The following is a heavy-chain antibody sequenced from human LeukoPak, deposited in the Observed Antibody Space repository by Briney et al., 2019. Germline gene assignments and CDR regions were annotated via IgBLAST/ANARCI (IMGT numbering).Heavy chain of an antibody. Sequence: SETLSLTCAVYGGSFSGYYWSWIRQPPGKGLEWIGSIYYSGSTYYNPSLKSRVTISVDTSKNQFSLKLSSVTAADTAVYYCARQTHFYYYYYYMDVWGKGTTVTISS. V-gene: IGHV4-34*01. CDR1: GGSFSGYY. CDR3: ARQTHFYYYYYYMDV. J-gene: IGHJ6*03. CDR2: IYYSGST.